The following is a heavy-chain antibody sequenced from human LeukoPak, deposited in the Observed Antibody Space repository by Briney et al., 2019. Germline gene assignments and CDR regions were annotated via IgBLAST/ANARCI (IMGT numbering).Heavy chain of an antibody. V-gene: IGHV1-46*01. CDR1: GYTFTSYY. J-gene: IGHJ4*02. CDR2: INPSFGTT. Sequence: ASVKVSCKTSGYTFTSYYIHWVRQAPGQGLEWMGIINPSFGTTRYAQKFQGRVTMTRDTSTSTVYMDLSSLRSEDTAVYYCARVLVGATTPLDYWGQGTLVTVSS. D-gene: IGHD1-26*01. CDR3: ARVLVGATTPLDY.